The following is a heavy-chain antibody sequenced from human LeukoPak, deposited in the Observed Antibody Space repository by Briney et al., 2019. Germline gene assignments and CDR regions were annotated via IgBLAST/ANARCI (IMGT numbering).Heavy chain of an antibody. CDR2: MRYDGSNK. CDR3: AKGSSAWYGACVDY. J-gene: IGHJ4*02. D-gene: IGHD6-19*01. CDR1: EFTFSSYG. Sequence: GGSLRLSCAASEFTFSSYGMHWVRQAPGKGLEWAAFMRYDGSNKYYADSVKGRFTISRDNSKNTLYLQMNSLRAEDTAVYYCAKGSSAWYGACVDYWGQGTLVTVSS. V-gene: IGHV3-30*02.